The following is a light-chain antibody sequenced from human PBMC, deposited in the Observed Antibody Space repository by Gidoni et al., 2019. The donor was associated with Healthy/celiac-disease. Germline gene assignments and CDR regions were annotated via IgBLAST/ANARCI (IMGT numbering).Light chain of an antibody. CDR2: SNN. CDR1: SSNIGSNS. Sequence: QSVLPHHPSASGTPGQRVTISCSGSSSNIGSNSLYWYVQLPGTAPKLLIYSNNQRPSGVPDRFSGSKSGASASLAISGLRSEDDADYYCAAWDDSLSGRVFGGGTKLTVL. J-gene: IGLJ3*02. CDR3: AAWDDSLSGRV. V-gene: IGLV1-47*02.